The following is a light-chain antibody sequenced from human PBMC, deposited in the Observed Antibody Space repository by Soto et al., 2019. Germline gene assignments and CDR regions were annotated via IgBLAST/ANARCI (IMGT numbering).Light chain of an antibody. V-gene: IGLV2-14*01. CDR1: RSDIGAYNY. CDR2: EVT. J-gene: IGLJ1*01. CDR3: NSYTTLSNMV. Sequence: QSALPQPASVSGSPGQSITISCTGTRSDIGAYNYVSWYQQHPGKAPKLRIYEVTNRPSGVSDRFSGSKSGNTASLTISGLQAEDEANYYCNSYTTLSNMVFGTGTKLTLL.